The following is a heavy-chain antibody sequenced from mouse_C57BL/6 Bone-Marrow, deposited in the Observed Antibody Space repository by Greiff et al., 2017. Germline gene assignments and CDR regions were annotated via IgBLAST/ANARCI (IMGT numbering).Heavy chain of an antibody. D-gene: IGHD1-1*01. CDR3: AREDYYGSSYDYSMDY. Sequence: QVQLQQPGAELVKPGASVKLSCKASGYTFTSYWMHWVKQRPGQGLEWIGMIHPNSGSTNYNEKFKSKATLTVDKSSSTAYMQLSSLTSEDSAVYYWAREDYYGSSYDYSMDYWGQGTSVTVSS. CDR2: IHPNSGST. J-gene: IGHJ4*01. V-gene: IGHV1-64*01. CDR1: GYTFTSYW.